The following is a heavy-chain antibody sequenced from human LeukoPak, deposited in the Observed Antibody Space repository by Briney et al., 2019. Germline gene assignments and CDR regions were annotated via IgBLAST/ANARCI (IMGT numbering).Heavy chain of an antibody. CDR2: FDPEDGET. J-gene: IGHJ4*02. Sequence: ASVTVSCKVSGYTLTELSMHWVRQAPGKGLEWMGGFDPEDGETIYAQKFQGRVTMTEDTSTDTAYVELSSLRSEDTAVYYCATLATEGYDFWSGYYYFDYWGQGTLVTVSS. CDR1: GYTLTELS. V-gene: IGHV1-24*01. CDR3: ATLATEGYDFWSGYYYFDY. D-gene: IGHD3-3*01.